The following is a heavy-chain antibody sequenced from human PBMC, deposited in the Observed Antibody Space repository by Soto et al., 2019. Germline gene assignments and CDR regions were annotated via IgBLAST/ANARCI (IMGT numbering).Heavy chain of an antibody. V-gene: IGHV3-15*01. CDR1: GFTFSNAW. Sequence: PGGSLRLSCAASGFTFSNAWMSWVRQAPGKGLEWVGRIKSKTDGGTTDYAAPVKGRFTISRDDSKNTLYLQMNSLKTEDTAVYYCTTPDLIAAEVYYYGMDVWGQGTTVTVSS. CDR2: IKSKTDGGTT. J-gene: IGHJ6*02. CDR3: TTPDLIAAEVYYYGMDV. D-gene: IGHD6-13*01.